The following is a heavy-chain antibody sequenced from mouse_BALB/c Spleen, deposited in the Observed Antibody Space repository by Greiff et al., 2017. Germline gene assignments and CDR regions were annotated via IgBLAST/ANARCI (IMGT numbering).Heavy chain of an antibody. V-gene: IGHV5-6-2*01. CDR2: INSNGGST. J-gene: IGHJ2*01. D-gene: IGHD1-1*01. CDR3: ARELRERYFDY. CDR1: GFTFSSYY. Sequence: DVKLVESGGGLVKLGGSLKLSCAASGFTFSSYYMSWVRQTPEKRLELVAAINSNGGSTYYPDTVKGRFTISRDNAKNTLYLQMSSLKSEDTALYYCARELRERYFDYWGQGTTLTVSS.